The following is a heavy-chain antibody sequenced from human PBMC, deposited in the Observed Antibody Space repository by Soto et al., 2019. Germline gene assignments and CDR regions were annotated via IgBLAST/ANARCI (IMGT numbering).Heavy chain of an antibody. V-gene: IGHV3-23*01. D-gene: IGHD3-3*01. CDR1: GFTFSGYA. J-gene: IGHJ4*02. CDR3: AKHDVLRFLEWLPWSYFDV. CDR2: ISGSGGSP. Sequence: PGGSLRLSCAASGFTFSGYAMSWVRQAPGKGLEWVSAISGSGGSPYSADSVKGRFTISRDNSKNTLYLQMNSLRAEDTAVYYCAKHDVLRFLEWLPWSYFDVWGPGTLVTVSS.